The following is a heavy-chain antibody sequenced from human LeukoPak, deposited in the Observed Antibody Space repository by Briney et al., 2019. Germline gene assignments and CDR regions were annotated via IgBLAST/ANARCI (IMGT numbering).Heavy chain of an antibody. CDR1: GFTFSTYG. D-gene: IGHD4-17*01. J-gene: IGHJ4*02. Sequence: EGSLRLSCAASGFTFSTYGMHWVRQAPGKGLEWVAVIWYDGSNKYYADSVKGRFTVSRDNSKSTLYLQMNGLRAEDTAVYYCARDWIDGAHFSLDYWGQGTLVTVSS. CDR2: IWYDGSNK. V-gene: IGHV3-33*01. CDR3: ARDWIDGAHFSLDY.